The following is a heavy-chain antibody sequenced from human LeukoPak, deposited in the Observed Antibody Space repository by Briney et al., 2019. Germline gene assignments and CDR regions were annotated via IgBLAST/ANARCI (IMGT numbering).Heavy chain of an antibody. CDR3: ARSATMIVVVIDY. V-gene: IGHV3-21*01. Sequence: GGSLRLSCAASGFTFSSYSMNWVRQAPGKGLEWVSSISGSSSYIYYADSVKGRFTISRDNAKNSLYLQMNSLRAEDTAVYYCARSATMIVVVIDYWGQGTLVTVSS. D-gene: IGHD3-22*01. J-gene: IGHJ4*02. CDR2: ISGSSSYI. CDR1: GFTFSSYS.